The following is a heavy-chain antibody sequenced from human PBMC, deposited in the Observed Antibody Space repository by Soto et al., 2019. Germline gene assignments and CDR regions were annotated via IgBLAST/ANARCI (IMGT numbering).Heavy chain of an antibody. Sequence: GGSLRLSCAASGFTFSSYSMNWVRQAPWKGLEWVSYISSSSSTIYYADSVKGRFTISRDNAKNSLYLQMNSLRAEDTAVYYCARDSGATLSGYSSSWYFVLDYWGQGTLVTVSS. V-gene: IGHV3-48*01. CDR2: ISSSSSTI. D-gene: IGHD6-13*01. CDR3: ARDSGATLSGYSSSWYFVLDY. J-gene: IGHJ4*02. CDR1: GFTFSSYS.